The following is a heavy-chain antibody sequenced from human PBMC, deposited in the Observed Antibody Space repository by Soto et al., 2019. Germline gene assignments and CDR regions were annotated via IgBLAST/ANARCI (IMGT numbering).Heavy chain of an antibody. V-gene: IGHV2-5*02. J-gene: IGHJ3*02. Sequence: QITLKESGPTLVKPTQTLTLTCTFSGFSLSTSGVGVGWIRQPPGKALEWLALIYWDDDKRYSPSLKSRLTITKDTSKNQVVLTMTNMDPVDTATYYCAYEYYYDSSGYYYRFDAFDIWGQGTMVTVSS. CDR3: AYEYYYDSSGYYYRFDAFDI. CDR2: IYWDDDK. CDR1: GFSLSTSGVG. D-gene: IGHD3-22*01.